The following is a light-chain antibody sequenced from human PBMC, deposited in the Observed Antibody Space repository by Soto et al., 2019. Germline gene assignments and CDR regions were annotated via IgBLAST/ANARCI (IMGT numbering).Light chain of an antibody. J-gene: IGKJ4*01. CDR2: GAS. V-gene: IGKV3-20*01. Sequence: ENVLTQSPGTLSLSPGDRASLSCTASQSVSNNYLAWHQQRPGQAPRLLIFGASNRATGVPDRFTGSASGTDFTLTISRLQPEDFALYFCQQYASSPVTFGGGTKVDIK. CDR1: QSVSNNY. CDR3: QQYASSPVT.